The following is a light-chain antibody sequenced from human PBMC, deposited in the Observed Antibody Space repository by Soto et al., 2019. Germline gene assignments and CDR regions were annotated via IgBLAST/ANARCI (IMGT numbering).Light chain of an antibody. CDR2: DAS. V-gene: IGKV3-11*01. J-gene: IGKJ4*01. Sequence: EIVLTQSPATLSLSPGERATLSCRASQSVSTYLAWYQQKTSQAPRLLIYDASKRATGIPARFSGSGSGTDFTLTITSLESEDFAVYYCQQRSTWPPRLTFGGGTKVEIK. CDR1: QSVSTY. CDR3: QQRSTWPPRLT.